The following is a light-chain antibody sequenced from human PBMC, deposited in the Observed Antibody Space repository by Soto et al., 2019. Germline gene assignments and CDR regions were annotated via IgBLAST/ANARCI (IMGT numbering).Light chain of an antibody. J-gene: IGLJ2*01. CDR1: SSNIGAGYD. V-gene: IGLV1-40*01. CDR3: QSYDSSLSGSVV. Sequence: QSVLTQPPSVSGAPGQRVTISCIVSSSNIGAGYDVHWYQQLPGTAPKLLIYGNSNRPSGVPDRFSGSKSGTSASLAITGLQAEDEADYYCQSYDSSLSGSVVFGGGTKLTVL. CDR2: GNS.